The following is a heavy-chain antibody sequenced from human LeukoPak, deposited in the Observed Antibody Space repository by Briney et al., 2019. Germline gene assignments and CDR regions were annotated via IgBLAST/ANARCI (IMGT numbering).Heavy chain of an antibody. D-gene: IGHD3-3*01. V-gene: IGHV4-30-2*01. J-gene: IGHJ4*02. CDR3: ARGPYDFWSGYYLNYFDY. CDR2: IYHSGST. CDR1: GGSISSGGYS. Sequence: PSQTLSLTCAVSGGSISSGGYSWSWIRQPPGKGLEWIGYIYHSGSTYYNPPLKSRVTISVDRSKNQFSLKLSSVTAADTAVYYCARGPYDFWSGYYLNYFDYWGQGTLVTVSS.